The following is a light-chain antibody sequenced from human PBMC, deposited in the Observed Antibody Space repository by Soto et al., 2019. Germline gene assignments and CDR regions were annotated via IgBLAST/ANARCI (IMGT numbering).Light chain of an antibody. J-gene: IGLJ1*01. V-gene: IGLV2-14*01. Sequence: QSVLTQPASVSGSPGQSITISRTGTSSDVGGYNYVSFYQLHPGKAXKLMVCEVSNRPSGVSNRFSGSKSGNTASLTISGLQAEDEADYYCSSYTSSTAYVFGTGTKVTVL. CDR3: SSYTSSTAYV. CDR2: EVS. CDR1: SSDVGGYNY.